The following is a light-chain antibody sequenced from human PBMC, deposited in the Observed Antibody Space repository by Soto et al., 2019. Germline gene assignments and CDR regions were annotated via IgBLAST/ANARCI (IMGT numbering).Light chain of an antibody. CDR1: NIGSKN. Sequence: SYELTQPPSVSVAPGQTARIACGGDNIGSKNVHWHRQGPGQAPVLVVYDDEERPSGIPERFSGSNSGNTATLSISRVEAGDEADYYCQVWDSSSNHPVFGTGTKVTVL. CDR2: DDE. CDR3: QVWDSSSNHPV. V-gene: IGLV3-21*02. J-gene: IGLJ1*01.